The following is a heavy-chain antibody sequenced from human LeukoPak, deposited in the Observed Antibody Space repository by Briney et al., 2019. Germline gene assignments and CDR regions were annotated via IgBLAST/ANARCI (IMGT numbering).Heavy chain of an antibody. J-gene: IGHJ5*02. CDR1: GYTFTSYD. CDR2: MNPNSGNT. D-gene: IGHD3-10*01. Sequence: ASVKVSCKASGYTFTSYDINWVRQATGQGLEWMGWMNPNSGNTGYAQKFQGRVTITRNTSISTAYMELSSLRSEDTAVYYCARGPNSITMVRGARLRAYWFDPWGQGTLVTVSS. V-gene: IGHV1-8*03. CDR3: ARGPNSITMVRGARLRAYWFDP.